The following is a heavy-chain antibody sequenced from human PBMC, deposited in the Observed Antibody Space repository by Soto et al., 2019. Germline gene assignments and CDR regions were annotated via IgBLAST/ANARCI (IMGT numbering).Heavy chain of an antibody. J-gene: IGHJ4*02. V-gene: IGHV3-30*04. CDR2: ISHDGRDK. CDR3: AREYCFAGVPPGY. CDR1: GFTFSRYT. Sequence: QVQLVESGGGVVQPGRSLRLSCAASGFTFSRYTMHWVRQTPGKGLEWVAVISHDGRDKYYADSVKGRFTISRDNSKNTLYLQMNILLAEDTSVYYGAREYCFAGVPPGYWCQGTLVTVSS. D-gene: IGHD3-16*01.